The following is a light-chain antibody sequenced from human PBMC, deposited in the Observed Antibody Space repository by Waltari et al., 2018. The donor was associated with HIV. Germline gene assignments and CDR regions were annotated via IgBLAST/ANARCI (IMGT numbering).Light chain of an antibody. V-gene: IGLV3-1*01. CDR1: KLGDKY. Sequence: SYELTQPPSVSVSPGQTASITCPGDKLGDKYACWYQQKPGQSHMLVIYQDSKRPSGIPERFSGSNSGNTATLTISGTQAMDEADYYCQAWDSSTLVVFGGGTKLTVL. CDR2: QDS. CDR3: QAWDSSTLVV. J-gene: IGLJ2*01.